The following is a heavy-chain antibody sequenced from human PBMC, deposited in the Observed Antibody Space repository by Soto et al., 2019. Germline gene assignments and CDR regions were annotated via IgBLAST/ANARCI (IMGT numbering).Heavy chain of an antibody. Sequence: PSETLSLTCTVSGGSISSSSYYWGWIRQPPGKGLEWIGSIYYSGSISYNDSLKSRVTMSVDTSKNHLSLKLTSVTAADTAVYYCARDRDGFDIWGQGTLVTVSS. J-gene: IGHJ3*02. V-gene: IGHV4-39*07. CDR2: IYYSGSI. CDR3: ARDRDGFDI. CDR1: GGSISSSSYY.